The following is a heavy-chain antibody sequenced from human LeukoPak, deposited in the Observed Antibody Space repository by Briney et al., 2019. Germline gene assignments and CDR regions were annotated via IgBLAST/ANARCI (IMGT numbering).Heavy chain of an antibody. CDR1: GIDVSTDY. J-gene: IGHJ6*02. CDR3: ARDRFNGMDV. D-gene: IGHD3-3*01. CDR2: IYSEGTT. V-gene: IGHV3-66*01. Sequence: QTGGSLRLSCVASGIDVSTDYITWVRQAPGKGLEWVSIIYSEGTTYYADSVKGRFSISRDISKNTVTLQMSSLRAEDTAVYYCARDRFNGMDVWGQGTTVTVSS.